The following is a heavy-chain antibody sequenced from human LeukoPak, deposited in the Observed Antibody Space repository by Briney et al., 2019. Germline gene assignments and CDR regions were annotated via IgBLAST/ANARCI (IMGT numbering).Heavy chain of an antibody. CDR3: ACTSPSTFGVVIISFDY. J-gene: IGHJ4*02. CDR2: IIPILGIA. Sequence: ASVKVSCKASGGTFSSYTISWVRQAPGQGLEWMGRIIPILGIANYAQKFQGRVTITADKSTSTAYMELSSLRSEDTAVYYCACTSPSTFGVVIISFDYWGQGTLVTVPS. V-gene: IGHV1-69*02. CDR1: GGTFSSYT. D-gene: IGHD3-3*01.